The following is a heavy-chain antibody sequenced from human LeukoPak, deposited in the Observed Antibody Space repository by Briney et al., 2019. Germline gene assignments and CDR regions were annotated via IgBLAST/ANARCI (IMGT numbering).Heavy chain of an antibody. CDR3: AKMPPDDDSSGYYYALLWYFDY. CDR2: ISGSGGST. Sequence: GGALRLSCAASGFTFSSDAMSWGRQAPGGGREWVSAISGSGGSTYYAGSVKGRFTISRDKSKNTLYLQMNSLRAEDTAVYYCAKMPPDDDSSGYYYALLWYFDYWGQGTLVTVSS. J-gene: IGHJ4*02. CDR1: GFTFSSDA. V-gene: IGHV3-23*01. D-gene: IGHD3-22*01.